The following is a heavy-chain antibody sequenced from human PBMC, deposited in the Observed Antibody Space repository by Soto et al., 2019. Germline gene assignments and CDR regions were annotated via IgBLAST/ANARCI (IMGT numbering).Heavy chain of an antibody. CDR2: IYSSGST. CDR1: GGSISSYY. Sequence: SETLSLTCTVSGGSISSYYWSWIRQPQGKGQEWIGSIYSSGSTNYNPSLKSRVTISVDTSKNQFSLRLSSVTAADTAVYYCARGADSSGPYYYYGMDVWGQGTTVTVSS. V-gene: IGHV4-59*01. J-gene: IGHJ6*02. D-gene: IGHD6-19*01. CDR3: ARGADSSGPYYYYGMDV.